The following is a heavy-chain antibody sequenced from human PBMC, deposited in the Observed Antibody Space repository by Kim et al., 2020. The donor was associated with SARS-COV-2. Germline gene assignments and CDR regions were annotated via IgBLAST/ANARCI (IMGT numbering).Heavy chain of an antibody. V-gene: IGHV4-59*01. CDR1: GGSISSYY. Sequence: SETLSLTCTVSGGSISSYYWSWIRQPPGKGLEWIGYIYYSGSTNYNPSLKSRVTISVDTSKNQFSLKLSSVTAADTAVYYCARDVAVAGTIGKYNWFDPWGQGTLVTVSS. D-gene: IGHD6-19*01. J-gene: IGHJ5*02. CDR2: IYYSGST. CDR3: ARDVAVAGTIGKYNWFDP.